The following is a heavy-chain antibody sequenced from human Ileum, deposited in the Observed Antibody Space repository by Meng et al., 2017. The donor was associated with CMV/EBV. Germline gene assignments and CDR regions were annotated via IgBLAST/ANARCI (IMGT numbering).Heavy chain of an antibody. D-gene: IGHD3-16*01. J-gene: IGHJ6*02. CDR1: GLSFTTAW. CDR2: ISSGGNYL. CDR3: ARYRGSFYYYDGVDV. Sequence: GESLKISCAASGLSFTTAWMCWVRQAPGKGLEYVAYISSGGNYLDYADSVRGRFTIYRDNTRDSVYLEMNSLRAEDTATYFCARYRGSFYYYDGVDVWGQGTTVTVSS. V-gene: IGHV3-21*06.